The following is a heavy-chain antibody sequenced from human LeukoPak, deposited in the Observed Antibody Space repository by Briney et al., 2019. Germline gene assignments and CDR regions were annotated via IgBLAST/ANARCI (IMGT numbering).Heavy chain of an antibody. CDR3: ARETRGYCSGGSCYFDYFDY. D-gene: IGHD2-15*01. J-gene: IGHJ4*02. Sequence: GSLRLSCAASGFTFSSYAMHWVRQAPGKGLEWVAVISYDGSNKYYADSVKGRFTISRDNSKNTLYLQMNSLRAEDTAVYYCARETRGYCSGGSCYFDYFDYWGQGTLVTVSS. V-gene: IGHV3-30*04. CDR1: GFTFSSYA. CDR2: ISYDGSNK.